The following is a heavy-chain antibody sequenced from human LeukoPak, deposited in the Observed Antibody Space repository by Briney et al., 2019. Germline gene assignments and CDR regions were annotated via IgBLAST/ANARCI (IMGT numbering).Heavy chain of an antibody. CDR2: IKYDGSST. CDR1: GFTFSSYW. J-gene: IGHJ4*02. V-gene: IGHV3-74*01. CDR3: ARGGTWYSSSSGPLDY. Sequence: PGGSLRLSCAASGFTFSSYWMHWVRQAPGKGLVWVSRIKYDGSSTNYADSVTGRFTISRDNAKNTLYLQMNSLRAEDTAVYYCARGGTWYSSSSGPLDYWGQGTLVTVSS. D-gene: IGHD6-6*01.